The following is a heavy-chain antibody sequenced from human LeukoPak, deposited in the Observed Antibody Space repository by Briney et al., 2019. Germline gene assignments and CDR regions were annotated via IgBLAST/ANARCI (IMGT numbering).Heavy chain of an antibody. J-gene: IGHJ3*02. CDR3: ARVIRRDPYNYDGFDI. CDR2: IYSDGSS. V-gene: IGHV4-61*02. D-gene: IGHD5-24*01. Sequence: SQTLSLTFTVSGGSISIGGYYWSWIRPPAGKGLEWIGRIYSDGSSNCSPSLKSRVTISIDTSKNQFSLNLSSVTAADTAVYYCARVIRRDPYNYDGFDIWGQGTMVTVSS. CDR1: GGSISIGGYY.